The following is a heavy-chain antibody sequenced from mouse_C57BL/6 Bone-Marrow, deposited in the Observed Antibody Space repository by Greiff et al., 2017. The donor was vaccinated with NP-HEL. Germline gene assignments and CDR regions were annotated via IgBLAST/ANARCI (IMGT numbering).Heavy chain of an antibody. J-gene: IGHJ2*01. D-gene: IGHD2-2*01. V-gene: IGHV5-4*03. Sequence: EVKLVESGGGLVKPGGSLKLSCAASGFTFSSYAMSWVRQTPEKRLEWVATISDGGSYTYYPDNVKGRFTISRDNAKNNLYLQMSHLKSEDTAMYYCASFGLPYWGQGTTLTVSS. CDR2: ISDGGSYT. CDR3: ASFGLPY. CDR1: GFTFSSYA.